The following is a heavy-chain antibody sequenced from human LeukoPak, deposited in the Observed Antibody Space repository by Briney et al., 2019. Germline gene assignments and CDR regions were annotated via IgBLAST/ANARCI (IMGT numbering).Heavy chain of an antibody. CDR2: INPNSGGT. CDR1: GYTFTGYY. D-gene: IGHD6-13*01. V-gene: IGHV1-2*02. J-gene: IGHJ4*02. CDR3: ARDTIAAAGTTNDY. Sequence: ASVKVSCKASGYTFTGYYMHWVRQAPGQGLEWMGWINPNSGGTNYAQKFQGRVTMTRDTSISTAYMELSRLRSDDTAVYYCARDTIAAAGTTNDYWGQGTLVTVSS.